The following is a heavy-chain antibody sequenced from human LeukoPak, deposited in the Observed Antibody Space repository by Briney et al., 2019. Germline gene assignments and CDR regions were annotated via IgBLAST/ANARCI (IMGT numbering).Heavy chain of an antibody. V-gene: IGHV3-11*01. CDR1: GFSFSDLY. CDR2: IGTRSNPI. J-gene: IGHJ4*02. CDR3: AREARGSGRDFDY. Sequence: GGSLRLSCAASGFSFSDLYMSWIRQAPGMGLEWISYIGTRSNPIYYADSVKGRFTISRDDAKNSLYLQMNSLRDEDTAVYFCAREARGSGRDFDYWGQGILVTVSS. D-gene: IGHD1-26*01.